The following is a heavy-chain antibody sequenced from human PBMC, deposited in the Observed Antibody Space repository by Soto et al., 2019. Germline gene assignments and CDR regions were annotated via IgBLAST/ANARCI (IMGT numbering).Heavy chain of an antibody. CDR3: AKLVATYYFDY. Sequence: EVQLLESGGGLIQPGGSLRLSCAASGFTFSSYVMSWVRQAPGKGLECVSSISANGGNTYYADSVKGRFTISRDNSKNTPFLQMNSLGAEDRAVYYCAKLVATYYFDYWGQGTLVTVSS. CDR2: ISANGGNT. D-gene: IGHD5-12*01. V-gene: IGHV3-23*01. J-gene: IGHJ4*02. CDR1: GFTFSSYV.